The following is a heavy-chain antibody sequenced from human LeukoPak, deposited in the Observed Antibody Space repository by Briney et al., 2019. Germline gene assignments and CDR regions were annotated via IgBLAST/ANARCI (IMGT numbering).Heavy chain of an antibody. CDR3: ARRSGSYSWRDY. CDR2: IYPGDSAT. D-gene: IGHD1-26*01. Sequence: GESLKISCKGSGYTFASYWIGWMRQMPGKGLEWMGIIYPGDSATRYNPSFQGQVTISADRSVNTAYLQWYSLKASDTAMYYCARRSGSYSWRDYWGQGTLVTVSS. V-gene: IGHV5-51*01. CDR1: GYTFASYW. J-gene: IGHJ4*02.